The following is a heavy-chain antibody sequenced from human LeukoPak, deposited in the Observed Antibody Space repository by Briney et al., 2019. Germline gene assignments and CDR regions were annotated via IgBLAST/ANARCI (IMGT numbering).Heavy chain of an antibody. Sequence: GGSLRLSYSASGFTFSVHTMHWVRQAPGKGLEYLSGLSNRGDSTYYADSVKGRFTISRDNSKNMVYLQMSSLRADDTALYYCVKGARAGVFDCWGQGTPGHRHL. CDR3: VKGARAGVFDC. V-gene: IGHV3-64D*06. J-gene: IGHJ4*02. D-gene: IGHD6-25*01. CDR1: GFTFSVHT. CDR2: LSNRGDST.